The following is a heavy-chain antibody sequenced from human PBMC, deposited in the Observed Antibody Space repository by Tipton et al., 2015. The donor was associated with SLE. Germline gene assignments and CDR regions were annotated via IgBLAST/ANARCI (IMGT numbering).Heavy chain of an antibody. D-gene: IGHD3-16*01. J-gene: IGHJ3*01. CDR2: IWYDGSEK. V-gene: IGHV3-33*08. CDR1: GFAFSGYG. Sequence: SLRLSCAASGFAFSGYGMHWVRQAPGKGLEWVAVIWYDGSEKYYADSVKGRFTISRDNSKNTLYLEMNSLRADDTAMYYCARDLRFYDYVWGSTDVWGQGTMVTVSS. CDR3: ARDLRFYDYVWGSTDV.